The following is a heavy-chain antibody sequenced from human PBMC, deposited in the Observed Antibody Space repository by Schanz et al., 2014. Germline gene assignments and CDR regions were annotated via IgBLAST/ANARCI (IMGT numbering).Heavy chain of an antibody. D-gene: IGHD6-13*01. J-gene: IGHJ6*02. Sequence: EAQLLESGGGLVQPGGSLRLSCAASGFTFSSYAMSWVRQAPGKGLEWVSGIRHSGGSKYYTDSVKGRFTISIDNSENTPYLQMNILIADDTAVYYSASEEGWGIAAAGPKRYYSGIDVWGQGTTVTVSS. CDR2: IRHSGGSK. CDR3: ASEEGWGIAAAGPKRYYSGIDV. CDR1: GFTFSSYA. V-gene: IGHV3-23*01.